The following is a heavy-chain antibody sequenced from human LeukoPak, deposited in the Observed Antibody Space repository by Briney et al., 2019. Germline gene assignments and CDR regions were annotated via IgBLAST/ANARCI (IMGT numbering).Heavy chain of an antibody. Sequence: PSETLSLTCSVSGGSISSYYWSWIRQPPGKGLEWIGYIFYSGSTNCNPSLKSRVTISVDTSKDQFSLKLSSVTAADTAVYYCARVLMTTAQTWGDYYYGMDVWGQGTTVTVSS. CDR1: GGSISSYY. CDR2: IFYSGST. CDR3: ARVLMTTAQTWGDYYYGMDV. V-gene: IGHV4-59*08. J-gene: IGHJ6*02. D-gene: IGHD4-17*01.